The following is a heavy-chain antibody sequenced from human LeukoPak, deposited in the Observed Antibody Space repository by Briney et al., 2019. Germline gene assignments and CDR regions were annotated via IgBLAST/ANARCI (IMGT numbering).Heavy chain of an antibody. CDR1: GGSISSFY. Sequence: SEILSLTCTVSGGSISSFYWCWIRQPAGKGLEWIGRIYSSGSTDYNPSLKSRVTMSVDTSKNQFSLNLSSLTAADTAVYYCARSMGASTSRYLDYWGRGTLVTVSS. V-gene: IGHV4-4*07. J-gene: IGHJ4*02. D-gene: IGHD1-26*01. CDR3: ARSMGASTSRYLDY. CDR2: IYSSGST.